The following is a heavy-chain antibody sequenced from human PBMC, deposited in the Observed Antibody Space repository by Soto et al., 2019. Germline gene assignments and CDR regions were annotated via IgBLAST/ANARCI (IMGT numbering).Heavy chain of an antibody. CDR1: GGSFSGYY. D-gene: IGHD5-18*01. Sequence: PSETLSLTCAVYGGSFSGYYWSRIRQPPGKGLEWIGEINHSGSTNYNPSLKSRVTISVGTSKNQFSLKLSSVTAADTAVYYCARLSGYSLGFDYWGQGTLVTVSS. J-gene: IGHJ4*02. CDR2: INHSGST. CDR3: ARLSGYSLGFDY. V-gene: IGHV4-34*01.